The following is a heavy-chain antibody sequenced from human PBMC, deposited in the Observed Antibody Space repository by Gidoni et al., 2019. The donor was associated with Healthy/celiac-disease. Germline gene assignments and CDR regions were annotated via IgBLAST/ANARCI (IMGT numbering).Heavy chain of an antibody. V-gene: IGHV1-69*01. Sequence: QVQLVQSGAEVKKPGSSVKVSCTASGGTFSSYAISWVRQAPGQGLEWMGGIIPIFGTANYAQKFQGRVTITADESTSTAYMELSSLRSEDTAVYYCARDPTYYYGSGSYYPDPDYYYYYGMDVWGQGTTVTVSS. J-gene: IGHJ6*02. CDR2: IIPIFGTA. D-gene: IGHD3-10*01. CDR3: ARDPTYYYGSGSYYPDPDYYYYYGMDV. CDR1: GGTFSSYA.